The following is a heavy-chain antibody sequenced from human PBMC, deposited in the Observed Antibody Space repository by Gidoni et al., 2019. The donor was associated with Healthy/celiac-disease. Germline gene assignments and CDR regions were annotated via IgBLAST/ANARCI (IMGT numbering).Heavy chain of an antibody. CDR1: GYSISSGYY. D-gene: IGHD6-6*01. Sequence: QVQLQESGPGLVKPSETLSLTCAVSGYSISSGYYWGWIRQPPGKGLEWIGSIYHSGSTYYNPSLKSRVTISVDTSKNQFSLKLSSVTAADTAVYYCARGALIAARPDFDYWGQGTLVTVSS. V-gene: IGHV4-38-2*01. J-gene: IGHJ4*02. CDR3: ARGALIAARPDFDY. CDR2: IYHSGST.